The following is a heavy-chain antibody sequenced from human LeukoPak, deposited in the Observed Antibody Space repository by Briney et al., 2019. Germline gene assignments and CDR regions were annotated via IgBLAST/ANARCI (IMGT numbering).Heavy chain of an antibody. Sequence: GRSLRLSCAASGFTFSSYGMHWVRQAPGKGLEWVAVISYDGSNKYYADSVKGRFTISRDNSKNTLYLQMNSLRAEDTAVYYCAKALQIYYDSSGSDLDYWGQGTLVTVSS. CDR1: GFTFSSYG. J-gene: IGHJ4*02. V-gene: IGHV3-30*18. CDR2: ISYDGSNK. CDR3: AKALQIYYDSSGSDLDY. D-gene: IGHD3-22*01.